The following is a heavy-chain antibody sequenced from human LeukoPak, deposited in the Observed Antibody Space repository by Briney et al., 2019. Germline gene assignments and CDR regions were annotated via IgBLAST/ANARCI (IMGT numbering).Heavy chain of an antibody. Sequence: SETLSLTCTVSGGSISSYYWGWIRQPPGKGLEWIGYIYYSGSTNYNPSLKSRVTISVDTSKNQFSLKLSSVTAADTAVYYCARVLLGYCSSSSCYSNWFDPWGQGTLVTVSS. CDR3: ARVLLGYCSSSSCYSNWFDP. D-gene: IGHD2-2*01. CDR2: IYYSGST. CDR1: GGSISSYY. V-gene: IGHV4-59*12. J-gene: IGHJ5*02.